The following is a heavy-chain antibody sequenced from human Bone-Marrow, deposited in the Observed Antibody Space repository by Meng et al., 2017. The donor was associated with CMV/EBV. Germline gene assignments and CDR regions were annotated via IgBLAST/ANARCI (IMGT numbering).Heavy chain of an antibody. CDR3: ARGSDVLRYFDWLLSPDYYYGMDG. D-gene: IGHD3-9*01. V-gene: IGHV1-8*01. J-gene: IGHJ6*02. CDR2: MNPNSGNT. Sequence: ASVKVSCKASGYTFTSYDINWVRQATGQGLEWMGWMNPNSGNTGYAQKFQGRVTMTRNTSISTAYMELSSLRSEDTAVYYCARGSDVLRYFDWLLSPDYYYGMDGWGQGTTVTVSS. CDR1: GYTFTSYD.